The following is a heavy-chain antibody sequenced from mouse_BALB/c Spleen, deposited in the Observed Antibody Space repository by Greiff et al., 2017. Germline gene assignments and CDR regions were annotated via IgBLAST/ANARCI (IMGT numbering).Heavy chain of an antibody. CDR2: IRNKANGYTT. Sequence: EVHLVESGGGLVQPGGSLRLSCATSGFTFTDYYMSWVRQPPGKALEWLGFIRNKANGYTTEYSASVKGRFTISRDNSQSILYLQMNTLRAEDSATYYCARGLRRNAMDYWGQGTSVTVSS. J-gene: IGHJ4*01. V-gene: IGHV7-3*02. CDR1: GFTFTDYY. CDR3: ARGLRRNAMDY. D-gene: IGHD1-1*01.